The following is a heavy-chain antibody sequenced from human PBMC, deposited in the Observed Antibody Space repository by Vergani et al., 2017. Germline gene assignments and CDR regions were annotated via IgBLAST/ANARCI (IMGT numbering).Heavy chain of an antibody. Sequence: QLQLQESGPRLVKPSETLTLTCSLSGMSISNNNFYWGWIRQPPGKGLEWIGSIYDSRNNNYSPSLKSRVSISVDTSKNQFSLNLTSVTAADTAVYYCARHLRQLARNDVFDIWGHGTLVTVSA. J-gene: IGHJ3*02. D-gene: IGHD6-6*01. CDR3: ARHLRQLARNDVFDI. V-gene: IGHV4-39*01. CDR2: IYDSRNN. CDR1: GMSISNNNFY.